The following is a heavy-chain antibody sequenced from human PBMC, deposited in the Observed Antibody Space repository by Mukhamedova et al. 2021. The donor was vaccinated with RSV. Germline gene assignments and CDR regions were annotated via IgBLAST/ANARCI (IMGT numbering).Heavy chain of an antibody. CDR3: TKDRRDGYNS. J-gene: IGHJ5*02. D-gene: IGHD5-24*01. Sequence: GGVGFIRSEAYGGTTEYAASVKGRFTMPRDDSRSIAYLEMNSLKTDDTAMYYCTKDRRDGYNSWGQGTLVTVS. CDR2: IRSEAYGGTT. V-gene: IGHV3-49*02.